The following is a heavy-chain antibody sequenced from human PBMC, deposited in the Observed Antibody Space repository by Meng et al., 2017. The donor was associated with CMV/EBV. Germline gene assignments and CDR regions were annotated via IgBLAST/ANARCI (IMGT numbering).Heavy chain of an antibody. V-gene: IGHV4-39*06. D-gene: IGHD4-17*01. CDR3: ARFIADYGHYYFDY. Sequence: SETLSLTCTVSGGSIISSSYYWGWFRQAPGKGREWIGNIYYSGSTYYNPSLQSRVTLSVDTSKNEFTLNLNSVTAADTAVFYCARFIADYGHYYFDYWGQGTLVTVSS. J-gene: IGHJ4*02. CDR1: GGSIISSSYY. CDR2: IYYSGST.